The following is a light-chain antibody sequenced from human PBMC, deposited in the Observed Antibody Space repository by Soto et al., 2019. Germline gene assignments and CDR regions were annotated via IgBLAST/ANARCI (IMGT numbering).Light chain of an antibody. CDR2: GAS. CDR3: QQYNNWPRT. J-gene: IGKJ1*01. CDR1: QSISSN. V-gene: IGKV3-15*01. Sequence: EIVMTQSPATLSVSPGERATLSCRASQSISSNLAWNKQKPGQAPRLLIYGASTRATGIPARFSGSGSGTDFSLTISSLQSEDFAVYYCQQYNNWPRTCGRGTNVEIK.